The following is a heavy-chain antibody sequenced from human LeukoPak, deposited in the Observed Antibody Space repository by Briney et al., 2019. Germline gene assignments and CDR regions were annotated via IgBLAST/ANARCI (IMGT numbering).Heavy chain of an antibody. J-gene: IGHJ4*01. CDR2: ISSDGSST. Sequence: GGSLRLSCAASGFTLSNDWTHWVRRAPGKGLVWVSRISSDGSSTMYADFVKGRFTISRDNAKNMLHLQMNSLRADDTAVYYCVVGGGIYWGHGTLVTVS. CDR1: GFTLSNDW. D-gene: IGHD1-26*01. CDR3: VVGGGIY. V-gene: IGHV3-74*03.